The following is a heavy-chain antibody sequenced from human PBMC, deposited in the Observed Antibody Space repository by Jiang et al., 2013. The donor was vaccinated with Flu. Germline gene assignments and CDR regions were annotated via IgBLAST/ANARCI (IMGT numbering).Heavy chain of an antibody. V-gene: IGHV5-51*01. CDR2: SILVTLIP. J-gene: IGHJ4*02. Sequence: ISCKGSGYSFTSYWIGWVRQMPGKAWSGWGSSILVTLIPDTARPSQGQVTISADKSISTAYLQWSSLKASDTAMYYCATPGNSIAVAGNYWGQGTLVTVSS. D-gene: IGHD6-19*01. CDR3: ATPGNSIAVAGNY. CDR1: GYSFTSYW.